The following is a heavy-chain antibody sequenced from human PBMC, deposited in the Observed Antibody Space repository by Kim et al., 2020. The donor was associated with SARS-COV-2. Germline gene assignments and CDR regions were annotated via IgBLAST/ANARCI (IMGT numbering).Heavy chain of an antibody. Sequence: SVKVSCKASGGTFSSYAISWVRQAPGQGLEWMGGIIPIFGTANYAQKFQGRVTITADESTSTAYMELSSLRSEDTAVYYCARGFRGVRGRYYYDSSGFCAFDIWGQGTMVTVSS. CDR3: ARGFRGVRGRYYYDSSGFCAFDI. CDR1: GGTFSSYA. D-gene: IGHD3-22*01. J-gene: IGHJ3*02. CDR2: IIPIFGTA. V-gene: IGHV1-69*13.